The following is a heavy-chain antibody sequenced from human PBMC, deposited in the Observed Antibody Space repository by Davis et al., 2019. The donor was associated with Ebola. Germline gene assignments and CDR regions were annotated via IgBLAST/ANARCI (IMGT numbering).Heavy chain of an antibody. CDR3: ARQVVAGHNWFDP. V-gene: IGHV4-59*08. CDR2: IYYSGST. CDR1: GGSISSYY. Sequence: SETLSLTCTVSGGSISSYYWSWIRQPPGKGLEWIGYIYYSGSTNYNPSLKSRVTISLNTSKNQFSLKLSSVTAADTAVYYCARQVVAGHNWFDPWGQGTLVTVSS. D-gene: IGHD6-19*01. J-gene: IGHJ5*02.